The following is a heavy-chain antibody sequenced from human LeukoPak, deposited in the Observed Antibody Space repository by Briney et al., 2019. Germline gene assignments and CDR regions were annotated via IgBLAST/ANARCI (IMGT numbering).Heavy chain of an antibody. J-gene: IGHJ6*02. Sequence: PSETLSLTCAVYGGSFSGYYWSWIRQPPGKGLEWIGEINHSGSTNYNPSLKSRVTISVDTSKNQFSLKLSSVTAADTAVYYCARESGYSYGSYYYGMDVWGQGTTVTVSS. CDR1: GGSFSGYY. CDR3: ARESGYSYGSYYYGMDV. CDR2: INHSGST. D-gene: IGHD5-18*01. V-gene: IGHV4-34*01.